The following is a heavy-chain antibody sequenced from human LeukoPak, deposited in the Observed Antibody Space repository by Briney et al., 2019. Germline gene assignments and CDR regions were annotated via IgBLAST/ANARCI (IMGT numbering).Heavy chain of an antibody. CDR2: IYYSGST. CDR1: GGSISSYY. V-gene: IGHV4-59*01. CDR3: ARHRSSSWPIEPQGYGYYYYMDV. D-gene: IGHD6-13*01. Sequence: SETLSLTCTVSGGSISSYYWSWIRQPPGKGLEWIGYIYYSGSTNYNPSLKSRVTISVDTSKNQFSLKLSSVTAADTAVYYCARHRSSSWPIEPQGYGYYYYMDVWGKGTTVTVSS. J-gene: IGHJ6*03.